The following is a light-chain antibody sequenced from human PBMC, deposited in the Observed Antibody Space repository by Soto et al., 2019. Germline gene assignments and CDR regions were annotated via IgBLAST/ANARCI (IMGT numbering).Light chain of an antibody. V-gene: IGLV1-44*01. CDR1: SSNIGSHT. CDR2: SNT. CDR3: AAWDDSLNGVV. J-gene: IGLJ2*01. Sequence: LTQPPSASGTPGQTIAISCSGGSSNIGSHTVNWYQQLPGTAPRLLIYSNTQRPSGVPDRFSGSKSGTSASLAISGLQSEYEGDYYCAAWDDSLNGVVFGGGTKLTV.